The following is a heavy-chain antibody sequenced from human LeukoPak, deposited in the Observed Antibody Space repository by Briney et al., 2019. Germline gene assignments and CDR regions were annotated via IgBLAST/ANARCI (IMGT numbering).Heavy chain of an antibody. Sequence: PGGSLRLSCAVSGFTFRDYLMHWVRQAPGQGLVWVSRINQDESKAYADSVRGRLTVSRDNAKNMLYLHLSGLRAEDTAVYFCGRGGDGIDFWGQGTTVIVSS. J-gene: IGHJ3*01. CDR3: GRGGDGIDF. V-gene: IGHV3-74*01. CDR1: GFTFRDYL. D-gene: IGHD5-24*01. CDR2: INQDESKA.